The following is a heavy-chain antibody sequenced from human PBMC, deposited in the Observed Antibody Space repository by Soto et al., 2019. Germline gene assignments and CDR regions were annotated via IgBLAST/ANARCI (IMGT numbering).Heavy chain of an antibody. V-gene: IGHV1-18*01. D-gene: IGHD3-3*01. Sequence: ASVKVSCKASGYTFTSYGISWVRQAPGQGLEWMGWISAYNGNTNYAQKLQGRVTMTTDTSTSTAYMELRSLRSDDTAVYYCARDRAYDFWSGYYTGIPSYYGMDVWGQGTTVSVSS. CDR1: GYTFTSYG. CDR3: ARDRAYDFWSGYYTGIPSYYGMDV. J-gene: IGHJ6*02. CDR2: ISAYNGNT.